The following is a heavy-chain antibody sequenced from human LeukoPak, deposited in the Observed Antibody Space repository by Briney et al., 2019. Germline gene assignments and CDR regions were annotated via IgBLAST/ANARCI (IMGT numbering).Heavy chain of an antibody. CDR1: VFTFSSYS. J-gene: IGHJ4*02. CDR3: ARDIDGYVGGFDY. V-gene: IGHV3-21*01. Sequence: GGSLRLSCAASVFTFSSYSMNWVRQAPGKGLEWVSSISSSSSYIYYADSVKGRFTISRDNAKNSLYLQMNSLRAEDTAVYYCARDIDGYVGGFDYWGQGTLVTVSS. D-gene: IGHD5-24*01. CDR2: ISSSSSYI.